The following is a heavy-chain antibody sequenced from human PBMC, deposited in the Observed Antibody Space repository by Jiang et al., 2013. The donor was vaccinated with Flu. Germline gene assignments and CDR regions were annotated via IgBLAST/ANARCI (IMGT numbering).Heavy chain of an antibody. CDR1: GFTFTSSA. CDR3: AAPVRSDELRYFDWPHYGMDV. V-gene: IGHV1-58*02. Sequence: SVKVSCKASGFTFTSSAMQWVRQARGQRLEWIGWIVVGSGNTNYAQKFQERVTITRDMSTSTAYMELSSLRSEDTAVYYCAAPVRSDELRYFDWPHYGMDVWGQGTTVTVSS. CDR2: IVVGSGNT. D-gene: IGHD3-9*01. J-gene: IGHJ6*02.